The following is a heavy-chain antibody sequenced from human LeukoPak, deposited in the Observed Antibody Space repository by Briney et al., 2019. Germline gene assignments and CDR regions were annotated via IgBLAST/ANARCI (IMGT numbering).Heavy chain of an antibody. CDR3: AITPHYSSGWYYFDY. CDR2: NIPIFGTA. Sequence: GASVKVSCKASGGTFSSYAISWVRQAPGQGLEWMGGNIPIFGTANYAQKFQGRVTITADESTSTAYMELSSLRSEDTAVYYCAITPHYSSGWYYFDYWGQGTLVTVSS. D-gene: IGHD6-19*01. V-gene: IGHV1-69*13. J-gene: IGHJ4*02. CDR1: GGTFSSYA.